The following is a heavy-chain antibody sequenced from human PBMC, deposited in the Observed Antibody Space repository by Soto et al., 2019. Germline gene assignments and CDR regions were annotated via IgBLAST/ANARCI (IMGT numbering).Heavy chain of an antibody. CDR1: GGSISSSNW. CDR3: ARSYSSSWYYYGMDV. V-gene: IGHV4-4*02. J-gene: IGHJ6*02. Sequence: QVQLQESGPGLVKPSGTLSLTCAVSGGSISSSNWWSWVRQPPGKGLEWIGEIYHSGSTNYNPSRESRVTISVDQSKNQFSLKLSSVNAADTAVYYCARSYSSSWYYYGMDVWGQGTTVTVSS. CDR2: IYHSGST. D-gene: IGHD6-13*01.